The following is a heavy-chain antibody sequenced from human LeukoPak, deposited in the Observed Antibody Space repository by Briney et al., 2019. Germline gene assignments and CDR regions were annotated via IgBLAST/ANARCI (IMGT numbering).Heavy chain of an antibody. CDR1: GGTFSSYA. D-gene: IGHD4-17*01. CDR2: IIPIFGTA. Sequence: ASVKVSCKASGGTFSSYAISWVRQAPGQGLEWMGGIIPIFGTANYAQKFQGRVTITADESTSTAYMELSSLRSEDTAVYYCARRIGNGDYGYFDYWGQGTLVTVSS. V-gene: IGHV1-69*13. J-gene: IGHJ4*02. CDR3: ARRIGNGDYGYFDY.